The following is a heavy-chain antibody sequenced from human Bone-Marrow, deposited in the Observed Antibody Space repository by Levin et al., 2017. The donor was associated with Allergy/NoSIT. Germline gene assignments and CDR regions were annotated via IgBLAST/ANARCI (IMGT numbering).Heavy chain of an antibody. J-gene: IGHJ5*02. CDR3: AGLHRLGYYDTSGFS. V-gene: IGHV1-2*02. CDR2: INPDNGDT. Sequence: ASVKVSCKASGYIFTAYQIHWVRQAPGQGLEWMAWINPDNGDTNYAQKFQGRVTVTGDTSISTAYMELSSLRSDDTAVYYCAGLHRLGYYDTSGFSWGQGTLVTVSS. CDR1: GYIFTAYQ. D-gene: IGHD3-22*01.